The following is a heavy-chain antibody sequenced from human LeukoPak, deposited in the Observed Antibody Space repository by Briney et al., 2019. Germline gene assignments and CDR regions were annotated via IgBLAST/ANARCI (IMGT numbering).Heavy chain of an antibody. J-gene: IGHJ4*02. CDR1: GYTFTGYY. CDR3: ARGPRITMIVVVSYYFDY. CDR2: INPNSGGT. Sequence: VASVKVSCKASGYTFTGYYMHWVRQAPGQGLEWMGWINPNSGGTNYAQKFQGRVTMTRDTSISTAYMELSRLRSDDTAVYYCARGPRITMIVVVSYYFDYWGQGTLVTVSS. D-gene: IGHD3-22*01. V-gene: IGHV1-2*02.